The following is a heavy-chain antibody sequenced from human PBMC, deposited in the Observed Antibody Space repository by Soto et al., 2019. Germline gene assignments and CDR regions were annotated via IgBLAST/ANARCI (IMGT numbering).Heavy chain of an antibody. CDR1: GFTFSSYW. D-gene: IGHD3-10*01. V-gene: IGHV3-74*01. CDR2: INSDGSST. Sequence: PGGSLRLSCTASGFTFSSYWMHWLRQAPGKGLVWVSRINSDGSSTSYADSVKGRFTISRDNAKNTLYLQMNSLRVEDTAVYYCARDRTYYYGSGPSDWFDPWGQGTLVTVSS. J-gene: IGHJ5*02. CDR3: ARDRTYYYGSGPSDWFDP.